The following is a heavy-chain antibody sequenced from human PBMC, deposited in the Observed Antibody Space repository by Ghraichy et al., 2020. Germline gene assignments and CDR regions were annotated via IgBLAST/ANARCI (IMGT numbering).Heavy chain of an antibody. Sequence: SETLSLTCGVSGGSFSGFCWSWIRQPPGKGLEWIGEINHSGSTNYNPSLKSRVTISVDTSKNQFSLKLSSVTAADTAVYYCARGYVGYCSGGSCYRVSHYYYYGMDVWGQGTTVTVSS. CDR1: GGSFSGFC. V-gene: IGHV4-34*01. D-gene: IGHD2-15*01. J-gene: IGHJ6*01. CDR2: INHSGST. CDR3: ARGYVGYCSGGSCYRVSHYYYYGMDV.